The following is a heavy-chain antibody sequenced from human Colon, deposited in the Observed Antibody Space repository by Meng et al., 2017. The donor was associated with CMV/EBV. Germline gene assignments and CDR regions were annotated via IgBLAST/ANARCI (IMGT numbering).Heavy chain of an antibody. CDR3: ARDKGIAARPGLYYFDY. Sequence: SETLSLTCTVSGYSISSGYYWGWSRQPPGKGLEWIGSIYHSGSTYYNPSLKSRVTISVDTSKNQFSLKLSSVTAADTAVYYCARDKGIAARPGLYYFDYWGQGTPVTVSS. CDR2: IYHSGST. V-gene: IGHV4-38-2*02. D-gene: IGHD6-6*01. CDR1: GYSISSGYY. J-gene: IGHJ4*02.